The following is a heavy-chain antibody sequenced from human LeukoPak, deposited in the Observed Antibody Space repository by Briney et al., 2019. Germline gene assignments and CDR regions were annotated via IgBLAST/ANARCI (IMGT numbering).Heavy chain of an antibody. CDR3: ARAYYDFWSVSYYFDY. CDR2: IYYSGST. J-gene: IGHJ4*02. CDR1: GGSISSYY. D-gene: IGHD3-3*01. Sequence: SETLSLTCTVSGGSISSYYWSWIRQPPGKGLEWTGYIYYSGSTNYNPSLKSRVTISVDTSKNQFSLKLSSVTAADTAVYYCARAYYDFWSVSYYFDYWGQGTLVTVSS. V-gene: IGHV4-59*01.